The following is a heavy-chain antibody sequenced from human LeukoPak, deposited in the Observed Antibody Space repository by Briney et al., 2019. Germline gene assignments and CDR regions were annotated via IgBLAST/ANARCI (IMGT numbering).Heavy chain of an antibody. CDR1: GGSISNYY. J-gene: IGHJ5*02. Sequence: PSETLSLTCTVSGGSISNYYWSWIRQPAGKGLEWIGRIYSSGSTRYNPSLTGRVTVSVDTSENQFSLKLTSVTAADTAVYYCARDGYSGTYGGWFDRWGQGTLVTVSS. CDR2: IYSSGST. CDR3: ARDGYSGTYGGWFDR. V-gene: IGHV4-4*07. D-gene: IGHD1-26*01.